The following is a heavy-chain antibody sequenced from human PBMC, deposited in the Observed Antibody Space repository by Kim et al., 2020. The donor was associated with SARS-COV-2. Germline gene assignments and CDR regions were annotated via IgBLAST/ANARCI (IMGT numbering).Heavy chain of an antibody. Sequence: NYAQKSQGRVTITADESTSTAYMELSSLRSEDTAVYYCARDQYSSGWFDYWGQGTLVTVSS. J-gene: IGHJ4*02. CDR3: ARDQYSSGWFDY. D-gene: IGHD6-19*01. V-gene: IGHV1-69*01.